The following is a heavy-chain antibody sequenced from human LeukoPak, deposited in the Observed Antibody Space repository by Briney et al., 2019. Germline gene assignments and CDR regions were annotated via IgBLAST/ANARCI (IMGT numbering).Heavy chain of an antibody. V-gene: IGHV4-34*01. CDR3: ARDGYSSIPTGYFDY. CDR2: INPSGST. D-gene: IGHD6-13*01. J-gene: IGHJ4*02. CDR1: GGSFSGYY. Sequence: PSGTLSLTCAVYGGSFSGYYWSWIRQPPGKGLEWIGEINPSGSTHYNPSLKSRVTISVDTSKNQFSLKLSSVTAADTAVYYCARDGYSSIPTGYFDYWGQGTLVTVSS.